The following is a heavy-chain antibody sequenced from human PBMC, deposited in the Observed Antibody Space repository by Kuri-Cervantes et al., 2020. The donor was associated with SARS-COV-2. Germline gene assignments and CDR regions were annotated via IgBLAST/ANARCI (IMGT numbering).Heavy chain of an antibody. CDR2: ISSSSSYI. CDR3: ARDSSGYYRLDY. J-gene: IGHJ4*02. V-gene: IGHV3-21*01. D-gene: IGHD3-22*01. Sequence: LSLTFAAFGFTFSSYSMNWVRQAPGKGLEWVSSISSSSSYIYYADSVKGRFTISRDNAKNSLYLQMNSLRAEDTAVYYCARDSSGYYRLDYWGQGTLVTVSS. CDR1: GFTFSSYS.